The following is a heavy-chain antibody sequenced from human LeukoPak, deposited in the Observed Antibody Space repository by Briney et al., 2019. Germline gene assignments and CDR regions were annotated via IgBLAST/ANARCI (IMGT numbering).Heavy chain of an antibody. J-gene: IGHJ4*02. CDR1: RFAFSSSG. CDR2: IRYDGSDT. D-gene: IGHD2-15*01. CDR3: ARDATVGAAYFDF. V-gene: IGHV3-30*02. Sequence: GGSLRLSCAASRFAFSSSGMHWVRQAPGKGLEWVAYIRYDGSDTYYGDSVQGRFTISRDNSTNTLYLEMNSLRLDDTALYYCARDATVGAAYFDFWGRGALVAVSS.